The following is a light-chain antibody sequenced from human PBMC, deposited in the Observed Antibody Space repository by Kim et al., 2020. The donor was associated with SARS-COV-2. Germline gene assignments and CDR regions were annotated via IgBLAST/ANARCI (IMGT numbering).Light chain of an antibody. CDR3: QSYDSSLSEV. CDR1: SSNIGAVYD. Sequence: QSVLTQPPSVSGAPGQRVTISCTGSSSNIGAVYDVHWYQQLPGTAPKLLIYDNTNRPSGVPDRFSGSRSGSTASLAITVLRAEDEGDYYCQSYDSSLSEVFGGGTQLTVL. V-gene: IGLV1-40*01. CDR2: DNT. J-gene: IGLJ2*01.